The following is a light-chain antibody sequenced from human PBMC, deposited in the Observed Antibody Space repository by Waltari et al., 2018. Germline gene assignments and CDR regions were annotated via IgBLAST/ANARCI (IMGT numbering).Light chain of an antibody. CDR3: QQYNSHPYT. Sequence: DIQMTQSPSTLSASVGDRVIITCRNSQTINNWLAWYQQKPGKAPKVLIYMASTLEGGVPSRFSGSGSGTEFTLTISSLQPDDFATYYCQQYNSHPYTFGQGTKVEIK. J-gene: IGKJ2*01. V-gene: IGKV1-5*03. CDR2: MAS. CDR1: QTINNW.